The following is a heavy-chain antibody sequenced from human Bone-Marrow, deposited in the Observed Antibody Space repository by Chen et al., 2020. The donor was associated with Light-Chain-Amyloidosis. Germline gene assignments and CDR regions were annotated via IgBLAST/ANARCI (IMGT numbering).Heavy chain of an antibody. CDR3: ARRRDGYNFDY. D-gene: IGHD5-12*01. J-gene: IGHJ4*02. CDR2: IYHDDSDA. V-gene: IGHV5-51*01. Sequence: EVQLEQSGPEVKKPGESLQISCKGSGYTLPNYWIGWVRQMPGKGLEWMGVIYHDDSDARYSPSFEGQVTISADKSITTAYLQWRSLKASDTAMYYCARRRDGYNFDYWGQGTLVTVSS. CDR1: GYTLPNYW.